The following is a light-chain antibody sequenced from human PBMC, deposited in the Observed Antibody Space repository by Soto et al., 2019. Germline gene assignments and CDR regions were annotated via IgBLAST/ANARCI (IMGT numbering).Light chain of an antibody. Sequence: DIQMTQSPSTLSASVGDRVTITCRASQSISSWLAWYQQKPGKAPKLLIYKAYSLESGVPSRFSGSGSGTEFTLTISSLQPDDFATYYCQQYNSYRTFGQGNKVELK. CDR2: KAY. CDR1: QSISSW. CDR3: QQYNSYRT. V-gene: IGKV1-5*03. J-gene: IGKJ1*01.